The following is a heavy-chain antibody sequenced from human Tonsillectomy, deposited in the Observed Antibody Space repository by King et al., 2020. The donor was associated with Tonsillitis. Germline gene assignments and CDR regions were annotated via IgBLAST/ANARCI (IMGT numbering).Heavy chain of an antibody. CDR3: TMLYTFDI. V-gene: IGHV3-23*04. CDR2: ISFSCGST. J-gene: IGHJ4*02. D-gene: IGHD2-8*01. CDR1: GFTFSNYA. Sequence: VQLVESGGGLVQPGGSRRLSCAASGFTFSNYALIWVRQAPGKGLEGVSGISFSCGSTSYADSVEGRFTISRDKSKSTLYLHMNSLRAEDPALYYCTMLYTFDIWGQGALVTVSS.